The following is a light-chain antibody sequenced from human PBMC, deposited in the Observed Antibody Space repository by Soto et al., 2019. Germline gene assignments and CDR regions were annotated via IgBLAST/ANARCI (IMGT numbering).Light chain of an antibody. J-gene: IGKJ1*01. CDR2: DAS. CDR1: QSVSTN. Sequence: EIVMTQSPATLSVSPGERDTLSCRASQSVSTNLAWYQQKPGQAPRLLIYDASTRATGIPARFSGSGSGTEFILSISSLQSEDFAVYYCQQYNNWPRTFGQGTKV. CDR3: QQYNNWPRT. V-gene: IGKV3-15*01.